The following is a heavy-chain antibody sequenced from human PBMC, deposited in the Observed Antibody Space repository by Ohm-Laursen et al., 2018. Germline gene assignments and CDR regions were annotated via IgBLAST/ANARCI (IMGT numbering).Heavy chain of an antibody. J-gene: IGHJ4*02. CDR1: GLTLKSYS. CDR3: ARDRRYRDSFDY. V-gene: IGHV3-48*01. D-gene: IGHD1-26*01. Sequence: SLRLSCAASGLTLKSYSMNWVRQAPGKGLEWVSYISTSSSTRYYADSVKGRFTISRDNAKNSLYLQMNSLRAEDTAVYYCARDRRYRDSFDYWGQGTLVTVSS. CDR2: ISTSSSTR.